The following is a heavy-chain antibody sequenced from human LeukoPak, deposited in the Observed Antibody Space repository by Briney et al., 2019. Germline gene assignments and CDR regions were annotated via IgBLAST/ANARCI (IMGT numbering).Heavy chain of an antibody. Sequence: GGSLRLSCAASGFTFSSYAMSWVGQAPGRGLEWVSAISGIGGSTYYADSVKGRFTISRDNPKNTLYLQMNSLRAEDTAVYYCAKGRIVVVVAATLFYWGQGTLVTVSS. CDR2: ISGIGGST. CDR1: GFTFSSYA. CDR3: AKGRIVVVVAATLFY. D-gene: IGHD2-15*01. V-gene: IGHV3-23*01. J-gene: IGHJ1*01.